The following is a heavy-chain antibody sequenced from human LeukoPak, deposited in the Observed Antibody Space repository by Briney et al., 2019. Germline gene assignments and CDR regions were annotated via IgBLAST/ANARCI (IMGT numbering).Heavy chain of an antibody. J-gene: IGHJ1*01. CDR2: INPNSGGT. Sequence: ASVKVSCKASGYTYTGYYMHWVRQAPGQGLEWMGWINPNSGGTNYAQKLQGRVTMTTDTSTSTAYMELRSLRSDDTAVYYCARTAIVVVVAANPGYFQHWGQGTLVTVSS. CDR1: GYTYTGYY. CDR3: ARTAIVVVVAANPGYFQH. V-gene: IGHV1-2*02. D-gene: IGHD2-15*01.